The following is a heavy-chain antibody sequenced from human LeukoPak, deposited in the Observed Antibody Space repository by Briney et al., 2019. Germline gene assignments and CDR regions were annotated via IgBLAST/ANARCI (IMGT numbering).Heavy chain of an antibody. CDR2: INPSGGST. D-gene: IGHD3-10*01. V-gene: IGHV1-46*01. Sequence: ASVKVSCKAPGYIFSTYYMHWVRQAPGQGLEWMGIINPSGGSTTYAQKFQGRVTMTTDMSTNTVYMELSSLTSEDTAVYYCARDKYYYGSGSYSGYYMDVWGKGTTVTVSS. CDR1: GYIFSTYY. J-gene: IGHJ6*03. CDR3: ARDKYYYGSGSYSGYYMDV.